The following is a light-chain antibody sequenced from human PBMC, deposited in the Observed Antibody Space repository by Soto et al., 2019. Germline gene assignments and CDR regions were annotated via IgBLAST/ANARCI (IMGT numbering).Light chain of an antibody. V-gene: IGLV2-14*01. J-gene: IGLJ3*02. CDR1: SGDVGAYNY. Sequence: QSALTQPASVSGSPGQSITISCTGTSGDVGAYNYVSWYQQHPGKAPRLMIYDVSNRPSGASNRFSGSKSGNTASLTISGLQAEDEADYYCSSYTISSTWVFGGGTKLTVL. CDR2: DVS. CDR3: SSYTISSTWV.